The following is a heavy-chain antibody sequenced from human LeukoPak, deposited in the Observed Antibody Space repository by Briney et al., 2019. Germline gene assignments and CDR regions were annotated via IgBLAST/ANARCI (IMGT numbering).Heavy chain of an antibody. CDR1: GGTFSSYA. CDR3: ARETYYYESSGYRDAFDI. Sequence: SVKVSCKASGGTFSSYAISWVRQAPGQGLEWMGGIIPIFGTANYAQKFQGGVTITTDESTSTAYMELSSLRSEDTAVYYCARETYYYESSGYRDAFDIWGQGTMVTVSS. CDR2: IIPIFGTA. V-gene: IGHV1-69*05. D-gene: IGHD3-22*01. J-gene: IGHJ3*02.